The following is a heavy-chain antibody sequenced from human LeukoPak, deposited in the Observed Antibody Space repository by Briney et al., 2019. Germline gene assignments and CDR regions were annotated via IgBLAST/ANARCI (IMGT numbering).Heavy chain of an antibody. D-gene: IGHD1-26*01. CDR3: ARWTRGSGSYYEGFDY. V-gene: IGHV4-61*08. Sequence: PSETLSLTCTVSGGSISSGGYYWSWIRQHPGKGLEWIGYIYYSGSTNYNPSLKSRVTISVDTSKNQFSLKLSSVTAADTAVYYCARWTRGSGSYYEGFDYWGQGTLVTVSS. CDR1: GGSISSGGYY. CDR2: IYYSGST. J-gene: IGHJ4*02.